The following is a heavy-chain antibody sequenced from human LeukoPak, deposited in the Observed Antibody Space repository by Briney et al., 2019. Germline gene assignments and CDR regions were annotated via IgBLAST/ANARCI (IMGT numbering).Heavy chain of an antibody. D-gene: IGHD1-26*01. CDR1: GGSFSGYY. CDR2: INHSGST. Sequence: SETLSLTCAVYGGSFSGYYWSWIRQPPGKGLEWIGEINHSGSTNYNPSLKSRVTVSVDTSKNQFSLKLSSVTAADTAVYYCARDSGSSDYWGQGTLVTVSS. CDR3: ARDSGSSDY. J-gene: IGHJ4*02. V-gene: IGHV4-34*01.